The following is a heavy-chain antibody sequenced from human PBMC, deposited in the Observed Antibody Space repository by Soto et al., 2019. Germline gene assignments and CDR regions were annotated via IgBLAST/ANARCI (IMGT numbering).Heavy chain of an antibody. Sequence: QITLKESGPTLVKPTQTLTLTCTFSGFSLSTSGVGVGWIRQPPGKALEWLALIYWNDDKRYSPSLKSRLTITKDTTKNQVVLTMTNMDPVDTATYYCAHIGSTIAALRYFDYWGQGTLVTVSS. V-gene: IGHV2-5*01. CDR1: GFSLSTSGVG. D-gene: IGHD6-6*01. CDR2: IYWNDDK. J-gene: IGHJ4*02. CDR3: AHIGSTIAALRYFDY.